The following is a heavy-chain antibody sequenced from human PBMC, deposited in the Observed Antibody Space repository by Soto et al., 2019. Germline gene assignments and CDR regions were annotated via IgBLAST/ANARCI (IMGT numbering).Heavy chain of an antibody. CDR3: AKELLWFGELSRPIN. Sequence: GGSLRLSCAASGFTFSRYAMSWVRQAPGKGLEWVSAISCSGGSTYYSDSVKGRFTISRDNSKNTLYLQMNSLRAEDTAVYYCAKELLWFGELSRPINWGQGTLVTVSS. CDR2: ISCSGGST. V-gene: IGHV3-23*01. D-gene: IGHD3-10*01. CDR1: GFTFSRYA. J-gene: IGHJ4*02.